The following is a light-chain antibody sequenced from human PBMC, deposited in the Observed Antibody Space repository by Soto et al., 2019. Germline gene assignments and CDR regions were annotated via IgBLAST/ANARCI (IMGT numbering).Light chain of an antibody. V-gene: IGKV1-39*01. CDR1: QSINIY. CDR3: QQSHSAPYS. Sequence: DLPMTQSPSSLSASVGDRVTITCRASQSINIYLNWYQQKPGKAPNLLITAASSFRTGVPSRFSGSGSGTDFTLTISSVQPEDSATYYCQQSHSAPYSFGQGTKVEI. J-gene: IGKJ2*01. CDR2: AAS.